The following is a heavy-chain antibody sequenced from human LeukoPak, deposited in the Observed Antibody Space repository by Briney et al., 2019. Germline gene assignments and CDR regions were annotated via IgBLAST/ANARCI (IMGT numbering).Heavy chain of an antibody. V-gene: IGHV4-59*01. Sequence: SETLSFTCTVSGGSISTYYWSWIRQPPGKGLEWIGYIYYSGSTNYNPSLKSRVTISVDTSKNQFSLKLSSVTAADTAVYYYASEGVYDYVWGSYRPYYFDYWGQGTLVTVSS. CDR1: GGSISTYY. J-gene: IGHJ4*02. CDR3: ASEGVYDYVWGSYRPYYFDY. CDR2: IYYSGST. D-gene: IGHD3-16*02.